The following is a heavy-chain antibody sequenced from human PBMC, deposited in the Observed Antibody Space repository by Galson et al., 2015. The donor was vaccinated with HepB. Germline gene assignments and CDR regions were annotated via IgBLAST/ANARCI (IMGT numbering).Heavy chain of an antibody. Sequence: SLRLSCAASGFTFSSYGMHWVRQAPGKGLEWVALLSFDESKKEYADSVKGRFTISRDTSKNTLYLQMNSLRVEDTAVYYCAKIKGAAADRNPFDYWGQGTLVTVSS. CDR2: LSFDESKK. CDR1: GFTFSSYG. V-gene: IGHV3-30*18. J-gene: IGHJ4*02. CDR3: AKIKGAAADRNPFDY. D-gene: IGHD6-13*01.